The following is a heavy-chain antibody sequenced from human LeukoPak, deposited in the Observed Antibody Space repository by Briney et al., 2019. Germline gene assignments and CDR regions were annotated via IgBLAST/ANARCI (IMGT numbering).Heavy chain of an antibody. Sequence: SSETLSLTCTVSGGSISSYYWSWIRQPAGKGLEWIGRIYTSGSTNYNPSLKSRVTMSVDTSKNQFSLKLSSVTAADTAVYYCAREQQLVRGQVFTDYWGQGTLVTVSS. CDR3: AREQQLVRGQVFTDY. D-gene: IGHD6-13*01. CDR1: GGSISSYY. V-gene: IGHV4-4*07. CDR2: IYTSGST. J-gene: IGHJ4*02.